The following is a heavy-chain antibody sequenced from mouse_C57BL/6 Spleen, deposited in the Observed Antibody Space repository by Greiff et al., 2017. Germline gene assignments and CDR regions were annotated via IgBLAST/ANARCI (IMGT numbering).Heavy chain of an antibody. CDR1: GFTFSDYY. Sequence: EVTLVESEGGLVQPGSSMKLSCTASGFTFSDYYMAWVRQVPEKGLEWVANINYDGSSTYYLDSLKSRFIISRDNAKNILYLQMSSLESEDTATYYCAREWDSNDFDYWGPGTTLTVSS. CDR2: INYDGSST. D-gene: IGHD2-5*01. V-gene: IGHV5-16*01. J-gene: IGHJ2*01. CDR3: AREWDSNDFDY.